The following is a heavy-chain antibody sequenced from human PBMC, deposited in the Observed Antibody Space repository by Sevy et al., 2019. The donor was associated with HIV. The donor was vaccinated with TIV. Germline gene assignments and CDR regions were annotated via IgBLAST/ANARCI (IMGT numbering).Heavy chain of an antibody. CDR2: IYDSGSA. Sequence: SETLSLTCTVSGDSISNYYWSWIRQPAGKGLEWIGRIYDSGSATYNPSLESRVTMSADTTKNQLSLKLNSVTAADTAVYYCARDRLTIFGVTIVYYFDYWGQGTLVTVSS. V-gene: IGHV4-4*07. D-gene: IGHD3-3*01. J-gene: IGHJ4*02. CDR1: GDSISNYY. CDR3: ARDRLTIFGVTIVYYFDY.